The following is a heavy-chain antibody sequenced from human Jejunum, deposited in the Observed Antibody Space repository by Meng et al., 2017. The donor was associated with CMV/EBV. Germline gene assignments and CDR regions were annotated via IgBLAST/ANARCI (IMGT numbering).Heavy chain of an antibody. V-gene: IGHV1-2*02. CDR3: AKDAGSFLDYFFDF. Sequence: GYTVTDYYIQWVRQAPGQGLEWMGWINPKTGDTKYPQKLQGRVTLTRDMSINTVYMEMTRLSSDDTAMYYCAKDAGSFLDYFFDFWGQGTLITVSS. CDR1: GYTVTDYY. CDR2: INPKTGDT. D-gene: IGHD1-26*01. J-gene: IGHJ4*02.